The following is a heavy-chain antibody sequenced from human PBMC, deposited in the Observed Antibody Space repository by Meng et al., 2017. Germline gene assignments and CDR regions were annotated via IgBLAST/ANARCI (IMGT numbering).Heavy chain of an antibody. CDR3: ARRGQTYWDGPGKREVFDY. CDR1: GGSFSGYY. V-gene: IGHV4-34*01. Sequence: QVPLPQWGAGLFKPSGTSALTFALYGGSFSGYYWSWIRQPPGKGLEWIGEINHSGSTNYNPSLKSRVTISVDTSKNQFSLKLSSVTAADTAVYYCARRGQTYWDGPGKREVFDYWGQGTLVTVSS. D-gene: IGHD1-26*01. J-gene: IGHJ4*02. CDR2: INHSGST.